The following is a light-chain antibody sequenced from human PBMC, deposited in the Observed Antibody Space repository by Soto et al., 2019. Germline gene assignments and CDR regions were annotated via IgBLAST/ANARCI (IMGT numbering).Light chain of an antibody. J-gene: IGLJ2*01. CDR3: FSYASSSTVV. V-gene: IGLV2-23*01. CDR1: SSDVGSYNL. Sequence: QSALTQPASVSGSPGQSITISCTGTSSDVGSYNLVSWYQQHPGKAPKLMIYEGSKRPSGVSNRFSGSKSGNTASLTISGLQADDEADYYCFSYASSSTVVFGGGTKLTVL. CDR2: EGS.